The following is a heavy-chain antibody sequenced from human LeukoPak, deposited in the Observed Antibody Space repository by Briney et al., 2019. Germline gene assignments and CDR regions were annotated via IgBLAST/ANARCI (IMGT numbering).Heavy chain of an antibody. Sequence: GGSLRLSCAATGFTFSSYAMSWVRQAPGKGLEWVSAISGSGGSTYYADSVKGRFIISRDNSKNTLYLQMNSLRAEDTAVYYCATDQAARSGGSRYPWDYYYYYYMDVWGKGTTLTVSS. CDR1: GFTFSSYA. V-gene: IGHV3-23*01. D-gene: IGHD2-15*01. J-gene: IGHJ6*03. CDR3: ATDQAARSGGSRYPWDYYYYYYMDV. CDR2: ISGSGGST.